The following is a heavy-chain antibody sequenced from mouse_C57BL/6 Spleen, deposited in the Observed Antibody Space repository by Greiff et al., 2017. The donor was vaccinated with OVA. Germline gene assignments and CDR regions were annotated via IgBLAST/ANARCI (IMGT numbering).Heavy chain of an antibody. CDR2: IDPETGGT. D-gene: IGHD1-1*01. Sequence: QVQLKQSGAELVRPGASVTLSCKASGYTFTDYEMHWVKQTPVHGLEWIGAIDPETGGTAYNQKFKGKAILTADKSSSTAYMELRSLTSEDSAVYYCTRGSYYGSSYGFAYWGQGTLVTVSA. V-gene: IGHV1-15*01. CDR1: GYTFTDYE. CDR3: TRGSYYGSSYGFAY. J-gene: IGHJ3*01.